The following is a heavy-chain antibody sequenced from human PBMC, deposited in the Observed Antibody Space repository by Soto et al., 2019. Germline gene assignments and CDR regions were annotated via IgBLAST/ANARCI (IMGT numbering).Heavy chain of an antibody. V-gene: IGHV3-48*03. CDR3: ARAYYDNGWEIYRHSATIDY. Sequence: GGSLRLSCVVSGFTFSSYEMNWVRQAPGKGLEWISFISNNGRSIQYADSVKGRFTISRDNAKNSLYLQMSSLRADDTAIYYCARAYYDNGWEIYRHSATIDYWGRGTLVTVSS. CDR2: ISNNGRSI. CDR1: GFTFSSYE. J-gene: IGHJ4*02. D-gene: IGHD3-22*01.